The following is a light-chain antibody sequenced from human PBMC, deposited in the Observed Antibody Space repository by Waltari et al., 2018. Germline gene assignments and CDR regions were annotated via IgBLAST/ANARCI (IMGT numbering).Light chain of an antibody. CDR3: CSYADSYTAV. V-gene: IGLV2-11*01. CDR2: DVT. J-gene: IGLJ3*02. Sequence: QSALTQPRSVSGSPGQSVTISCTGTSSDVGGYYYVSWYQQHPGKAPKLMLYDVTKRHSGVPGRFSGSKSGNTASLTISGLQAEDEADYYCCSYADSYTAVFGGGTTLTVL. CDR1: SSDVGGYYY.